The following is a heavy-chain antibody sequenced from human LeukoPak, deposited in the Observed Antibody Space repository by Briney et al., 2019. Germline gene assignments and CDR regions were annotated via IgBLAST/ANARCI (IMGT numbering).Heavy chain of an antibody. CDR3: ARVTGLQLVQGLDY. V-gene: IGHV3-21*01. J-gene: IGHJ4*02. CDR2: ISSSSSSI. D-gene: IGHD6-13*01. Sequence: GGSLRLSCVASGFIFSNYGMHWVRQAPGKGLEWVASISSSSSSIYYADSVKGRFTISRDNAKNSLYLQMNSLRAEDTAVYYCARVTGLQLVQGLDYWGQGTLVTVSS. CDR1: GFIFSNYG.